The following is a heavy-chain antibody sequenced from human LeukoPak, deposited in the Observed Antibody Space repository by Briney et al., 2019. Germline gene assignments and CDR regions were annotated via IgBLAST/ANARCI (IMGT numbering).Heavy chain of an antibody. CDR2: IRQDGNEK. Sequence: GGSLRLSCAGAGFTLSNYWMSWVRQAPGKGLEWVANIRQDGNEKYYVDSVKGRFTISRDNPKNSLYLQMNSLRAEDTAIYYCARLRAAQTHDCWGQGTLVTVSS. J-gene: IGHJ4*02. CDR1: GFTLSNYW. D-gene: IGHD6-13*01. CDR3: ARLRAAQTHDC. V-gene: IGHV3-7*04.